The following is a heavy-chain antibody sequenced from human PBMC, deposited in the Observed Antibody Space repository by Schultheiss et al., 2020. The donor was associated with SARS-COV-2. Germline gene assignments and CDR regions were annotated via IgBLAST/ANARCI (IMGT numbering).Heavy chain of an antibody. CDR1: GYTFTGQY. J-gene: IGHJ5*02. Sequence: ASVKVSCKASGYTFTGQYIHWVRQAPGQGLEWMGWVGTSTGDTKYAQKFQDRVTMTRDTSTTTAYMELRSLRSDDTAVYYCARILRSVMGDPWGQGTLVTVSS. CDR3: ARILRSVMGDP. D-gene: IGHD5/OR15-5a*01. CDR2: VGTSTGDT. V-gene: IGHV1-2*02.